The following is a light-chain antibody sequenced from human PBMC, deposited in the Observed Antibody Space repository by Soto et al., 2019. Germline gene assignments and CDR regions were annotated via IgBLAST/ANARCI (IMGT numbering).Light chain of an antibody. J-gene: IGLJ1*01. CDR3: ASFTTTSTRV. Sequence: QSVLTQPASVSGSPGQLITVSCTGTSSDIGSYNYVSWYQQHPGKAPKLIIYEVNNRPSGVSNRFSGSKSGNTASLTVSGLQAEDEADYYCASFTTTSTRVFGTGTKVTVL. V-gene: IGLV2-14*01. CDR2: EVN. CDR1: SSDIGSYNY.